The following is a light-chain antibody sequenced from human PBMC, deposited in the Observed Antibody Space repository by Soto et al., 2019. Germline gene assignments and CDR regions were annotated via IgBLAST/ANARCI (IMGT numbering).Light chain of an antibody. CDR3: LRNHPYPIT. CDR2: GAS. V-gene: IGKV1-6*01. J-gene: IGKJ5*01. Sequence: AIVMTQSPSSLSLSVGDRVTITCRASQGISNDLAWYQRKPGKAPKPLIYGASNLQSGVPSRFSGSGSGTDLTLTIINLEPVDFASYQRLRNHPYPITFGQGTQLEIK. CDR1: QGISND.